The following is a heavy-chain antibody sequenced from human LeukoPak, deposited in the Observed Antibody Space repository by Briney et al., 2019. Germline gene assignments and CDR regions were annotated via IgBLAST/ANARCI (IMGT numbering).Heavy chain of an antibody. CDR3: AKEGTAGGQLVLRYFDY. Sequence: GGSLRPSCAASGFTFSGYAMSWVRQAPGKGLEWVSAISGSGGSTYYADSVKGRFTISRDNSKNTLYLQMNSLRAEDTAVYYCAKEGTAGGQLVLRYFDYWGQGTLVTVSS. J-gene: IGHJ4*02. CDR1: GFTFSGYA. CDR2: ISGSGGST. D-gene: IGHD6-6*01. V-gene: IGHV3-23*01.